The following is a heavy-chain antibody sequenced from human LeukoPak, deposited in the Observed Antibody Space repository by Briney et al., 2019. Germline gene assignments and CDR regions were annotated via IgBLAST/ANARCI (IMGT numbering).Heavy chain of an antibody. CDR1: GFTFSSYS. CDR2: ISSSSSYI. Sequence: PGGSLRLSCAASGFTFSSYSMNWVRQAPGKGLEWVSSISSSSSYIYYADSVKGRFTISRDNAKNSLYLQMNSLRAEDTAVYYCARDTGTRGVDAFDIWGQGTMVTVSS. CDR3: ARDTGTRGVDAFDI. V-gene: IGHV3-21*01. J-gene: IGHJ3*02. D-gene: IGHD1-1*01.